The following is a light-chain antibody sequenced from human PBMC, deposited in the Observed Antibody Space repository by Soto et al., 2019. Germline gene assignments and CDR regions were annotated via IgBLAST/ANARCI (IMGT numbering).Light chain of an antibody. Sequence: QSALTQPASVSGSPGQSITLACTGTSNDVGAYYSVSWYQQHPDKAPKLMIYNVNNRPSGVSDRFSGSKSGNTASLTISGLQDEDEADYYCSSYTSSNTVVFGGGTKLTVL. CDR3: SSYTSSNTVV. J-gene: IGLJ3*02. CDR2: NVN. CDR1: SNDVGAYYS. V-gene: IGLV2-14*01.